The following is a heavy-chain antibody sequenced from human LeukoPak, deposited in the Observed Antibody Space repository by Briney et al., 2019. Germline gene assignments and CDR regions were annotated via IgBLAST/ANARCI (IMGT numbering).Heavy chain of an antibody. CDR3: GRRSRSTWNYRRGDY. D-gene: IGHD1-7*01. J-gene: IGHJ4*02. Sequence: SETLSLTCTVSGGSISSSSYYWGWIRQPPGKGLEWIGSIYYSGSTYYKPSLKSRVTISVDTSKNQFSLKLTSVTAADTAVYYCGRRSRSTWNYRRGDYWGQGTLVTVSS. CDR2: IYYSGST. CDR1: GGSISSSSYY. V-gene: IGHV4-39*01.